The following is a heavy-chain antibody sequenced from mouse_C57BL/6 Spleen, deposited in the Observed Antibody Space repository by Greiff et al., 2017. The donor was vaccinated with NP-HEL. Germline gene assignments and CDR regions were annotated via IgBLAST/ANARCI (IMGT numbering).Heavy chain of an antibody. Sequence: VQLQQSGAELARPGASVKLSCKASGYTFTSYGISWVKQRTGQGLEWIGEIYPRSGNTYYNEKFKGKATLTADKSSSTAYMELRSLTSEDSAVYFCAREGAHDGYYVEAMDYWGQGTSVTVSS. V-gene: IGHV1-81*01. J-gene: IGHJ4*01. D-gene: IGHD2-3*01. CDR3: AREGAHDGYYVEAMDY. CDR1: GYTFTSYG. CDR2: IYPRSGNT.